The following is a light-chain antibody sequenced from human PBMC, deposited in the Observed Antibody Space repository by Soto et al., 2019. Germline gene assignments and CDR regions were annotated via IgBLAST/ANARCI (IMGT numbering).Light chain of an antibody. Sequence: QSVLTQPPSVSGAPGQRVTISCTGSSSNIGAGYDVHWYQQLPGKAPKLLIYGNSNRPSGVPDRFSGSKSGTSASLAITGLQAEDEADYYCRSYDSSLSGSVFGGGTQLTVL. CDR1: SSNIGAGYD. CDR3: RSYDSSLSGSV. J-gene: IGLJ3*02. CDR2: GNS. V-gene: IGLV1-40*01.